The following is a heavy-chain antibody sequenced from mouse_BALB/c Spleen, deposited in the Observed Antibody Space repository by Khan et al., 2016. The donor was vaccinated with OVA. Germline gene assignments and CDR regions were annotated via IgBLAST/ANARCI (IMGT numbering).Heavy chain of an antibody. CDR3: AKSYGSYFDY. CDR2: INPYIGET. CDR1: GYSFTGYF. Sequence: LQLKQSGPELVQPGASVKISCKASGYSFTGYFLNWVRQSPGKGLEWIGRINPYIGETIYNQNFKGKATLTVDESSSTVYMELRSLEFEDAAVYYFAKSYGSYFDYWGPGTTLTVSS. J-gene: IGHJ2*01. D-gene: IGHD1-1*01. V-gene: IGHV1-20*02.